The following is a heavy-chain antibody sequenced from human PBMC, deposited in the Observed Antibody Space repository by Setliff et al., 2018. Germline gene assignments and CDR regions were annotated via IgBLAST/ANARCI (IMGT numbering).Heavy chain of an antibody. CDR3: ARGGRLLWFGEFPEGAFGI. CDR1: GGSISSSTYY. D-gene: IGHD3-10*01. V-gene: IGHV4-39*07. CDR2: INHSGST. J-gene: IGHJ3*02. Sequence: KPSETLSLTCTVSGGSISSSTYYWGWIRQPPGKGLEWIGTINHSGSTNYNPSLKSRVTISVDTSKNQFSLKLSSVTAADTAVYYCARGGRLLWFGEFPEGAFGIWGQGMMVTVSS.